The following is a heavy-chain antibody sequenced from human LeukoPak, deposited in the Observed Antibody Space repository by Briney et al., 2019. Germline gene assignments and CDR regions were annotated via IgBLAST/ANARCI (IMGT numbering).Heavy chain of an antibody. Sequence: GGSLRLSCAASGFTFSSYAMSWVRQAPGKGLEWVSAISGSGGSTYYADSVKGRFTISRDNSKNTLYLQMNSLRAEDTAVYYCAKLRVPAAKEDNWFDPWGQGTLVTVSS. J-gene: IGHJ5*02. D-gene: IGHD2-2*01. CDR3: AKLRVPAAKEDNWFDP. CDR1: GFTFSSYA. CDR2: ISGSGGST. V-gene: IGHV3-23*01.